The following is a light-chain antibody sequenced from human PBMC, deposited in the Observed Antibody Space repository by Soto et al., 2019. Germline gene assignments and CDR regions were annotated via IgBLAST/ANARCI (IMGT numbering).Light chain of an antibody. CDR1: QNVRNN. CDR3: QQYNNWPPIT. V-gene: IGKV3-15*01. J-gene: IGKJ5*01. CDR2: DAS. Sequence: EIVMTQSPATLSVSPGEGATLSCRASQNVRNNLGWYQQRPGQAPRLLIYDASTRASGIPARFSGSGSGTDFTLTISSLQSEDSAVYFCQQYNNWPPITFGQGTRVEIK.